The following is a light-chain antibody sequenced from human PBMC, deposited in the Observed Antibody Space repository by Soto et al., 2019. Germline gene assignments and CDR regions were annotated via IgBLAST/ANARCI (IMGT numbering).Light chain of an antibody. CDR2: DVS. V-gene: IGLV2-14*01. J-gene: IGLJ1*01. CDR1: SGDIGDYNY. CDR3: GSYTRSGTLI. Sequence: QSALTQPASVSGSPGQSITISCVGTSGDIGDYNYVSWYQQHPGKVPKVIIYDVSNRPSGVSYRFSGTKSGNTASLTVSGLQAEDEADYYCGSYTRSGTLIFGTGTQLTVL.